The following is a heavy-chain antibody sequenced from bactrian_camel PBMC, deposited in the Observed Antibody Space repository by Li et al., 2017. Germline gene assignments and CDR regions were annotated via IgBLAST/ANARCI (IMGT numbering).Heavy chain of an antibody. V-gene: IGHV3S63*01. CDR3: AAGSWVAGSLDEHDYVH. CDR2: LISSDGTT. CDR1: EFTVDDFA. Sequence: HVQLVESGGGAVQAGGSLRLSCTASEFTVDDFAMGWYRRPPGKECELVSLISSDGTTKYSESVKGRFTISVDNAKNPVMLYLKMPTLKPDDTAMYYCAAGSWVAGSLDEHDYVHWGQGTQVTVS. D-gene: IGHD6*01. J-gene: IGHJ4*01.